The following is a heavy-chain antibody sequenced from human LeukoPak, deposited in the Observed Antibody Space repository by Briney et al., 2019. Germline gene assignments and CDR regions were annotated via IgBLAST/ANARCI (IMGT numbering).Heavy chain of an antibody. CDR1: GGSISSSSYY. CDR3: ARAYYDFWSGYSLYMDV. Sequence: PSETLSLTCTVSGGSISSSSYYWGWIRQPPGKGLEWIGSIYYSGSTYYNPSLKSRVTISVDTSKNQFSLKLSSVTAADTAVYYCARAYYDFWSGYSLYMDVWGKGTTVTVSS. D-gene: IGHD3-3*01. CDR2: IYYSGST. V-gene: IGHV4-39*01. J-gene: IGHJ6*03.